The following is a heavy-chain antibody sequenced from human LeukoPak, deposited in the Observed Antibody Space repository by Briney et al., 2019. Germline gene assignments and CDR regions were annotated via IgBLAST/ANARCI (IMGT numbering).Heavy chain of an antibody. CDR2: INTAGDT. Sequence: GGSLRLSCAASGFTFSSYDMLWVRQATGEGLEWVSAINTAGDTYYPGSVQGRFTVSRENAKSSFYLQMNSLRAGDTAVYFCTRAPPGTGWLIDYWGQGTLVTVSS. D-gene: IGHD6-19*01. CDR1: GFTFSSYD. V-gene: IGHV3-13*04. CDR3: TRAPPGTGWLIDY. J-gene: IGHJ4*02.